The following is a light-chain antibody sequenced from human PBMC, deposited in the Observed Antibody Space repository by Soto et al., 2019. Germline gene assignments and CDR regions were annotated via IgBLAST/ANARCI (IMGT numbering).Light chain of an antibody. CDR1: SSDVGGYNY. J-gene: IGLJ1*01. CDR2: EVT. CDR3: SSYTSTSTLYV. V-gene: IGLV2-14*01. Sequence: QSALTQPASVSGSPGQSITISCTGTSSDVGGYNYVSWYQQHPDKAPKLMIYEVTNRPSGVSFRFSGSKSGNTASLTISGLQPEAEADYYCSSYTSTSTLYVVGSGTKLTVL.